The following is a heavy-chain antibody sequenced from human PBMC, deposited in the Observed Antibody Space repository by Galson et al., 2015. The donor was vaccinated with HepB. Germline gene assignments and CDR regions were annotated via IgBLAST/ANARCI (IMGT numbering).Heavy chain of an antibody. CDR3: ARGLTTGWFREPMVNDAFDI. J-gene: IGHJ3*02. D-gene: IGHD3-10*01. CDR2: INPNSGGT. V-gene: IGHV1-2*06. Sequence: SVKVSCKASGYTFTGYYMHWVRQAPGQGLEWMGRINPNSGGTNYAQKFQGRVTMTRDTSTSTAYMELSRLRSDDTAVYYCARGLTTGWFREPMVNDAFDIWGQGTMVTVSS. CDR1: GYTFTGYY.